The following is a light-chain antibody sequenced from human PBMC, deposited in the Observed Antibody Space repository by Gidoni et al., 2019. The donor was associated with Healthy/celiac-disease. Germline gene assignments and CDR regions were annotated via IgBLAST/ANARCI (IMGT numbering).Light chain of an antibody. J-gene: IGLJ3*02. Sequence: SPGQSITISCTGTSSDVGGYNYVSWYQQHPGKAPKLMIYEVSNRPSGVSNRFSGSKSGNTASLTISGLQAEDEADYYCSSYTSSSTWVFGGGTKLXV. V-gene: IGLV2-14*01. CDR2: EVS. CDR1: SSDVGGYNY. CDR3: SSYTSSSTWV.